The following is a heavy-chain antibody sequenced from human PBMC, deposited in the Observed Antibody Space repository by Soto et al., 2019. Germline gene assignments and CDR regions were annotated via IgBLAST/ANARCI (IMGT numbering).Heavy chain of an antibody. CDR3: ARPMVSVPLGESYFYGAGL. V-gene: IGHV1-2*02. Sequence: GSVNVSCKTSGYTFTDYFLHWVRLAPGQGPQWLGWINAQSGDTLYAQKFRGRVTLTRDTSMNTAYMELTSLRSDDTAVYFCARPMVSVPLGESYFYGAGLWGKGNTLITSS. J-gene: IGHJ6*04. CDR1: GYTFTDYF. CDR2: INAQSGDT. D-gene: IGHD3-16*01.